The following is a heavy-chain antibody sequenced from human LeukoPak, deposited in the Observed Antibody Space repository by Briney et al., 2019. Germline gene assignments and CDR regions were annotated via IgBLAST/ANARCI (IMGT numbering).Heavy chain of an antibody. CDR2: SGSGGST. J-gene: IGHJ3*01. CDR3: AKVVLTGPIYDAFDL. D-gene: IGHD3-9*01. Sequence: SGSGGSTYYADSVKGRFTISRDKSKNTLYLQMNRLRADDPAVYYRAKVVLTGPIYDAFDLWGQGTMVSVS. V-gene: IGHV3-23*01.